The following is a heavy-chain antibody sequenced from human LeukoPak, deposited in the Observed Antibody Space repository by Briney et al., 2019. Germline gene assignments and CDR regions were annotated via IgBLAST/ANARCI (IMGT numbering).Heavy chain of an antibody. J-gene: IGHJ6*03. CDR1: GFTFSSYG. CDR3: AREFTAGDYYYYMDV. Sequence: GGSLRLSCAASGFTFSSYGMNWVRQAPGKGLEWVSYISNTGNDIYYARSVKGRFTVSRDDVKNSLHLQMSSLRAEDTAFYYCAREFTAGDYYYYMDVWGKGTTVTVFS. V-gene: IGHV3-48*03. CDR2: ISNTGNDI. D-gene: IGHD3-10*01.